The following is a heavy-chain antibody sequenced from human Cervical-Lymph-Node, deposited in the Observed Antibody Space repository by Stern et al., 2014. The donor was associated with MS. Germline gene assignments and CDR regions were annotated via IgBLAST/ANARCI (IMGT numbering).Heavy chain of an antibody. Sequence: VHLVESGGGVVQPGRSLRLSCAASGFTFSNYGMHWVRQAPGKGLEWLAVIWYDGNKKYYAASVKGRFTISRDNSKNTLFLQMSSLTAEDTALYYCARGNWNYEGMGYWGQGTLVTVSS. CDR1: GFTFSNYG. V-gene: IGHV3-33*01. D-gene: IGHD1-7*01. CDR3: ARGNWNYEGMGY. CDR2: IWYDGNKK. J-gene: IGHJ4*02.